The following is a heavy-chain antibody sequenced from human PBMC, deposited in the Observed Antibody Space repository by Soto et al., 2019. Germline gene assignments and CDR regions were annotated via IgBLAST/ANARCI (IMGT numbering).Heavy chain of an antibody. CDR1: GFTFSDHY. V-gene: IGHV3-72*01. D-gene: IGHD1-26*01. CDR2: IRKKVNSYTT. J-gene: IGHJ4*02. CDR3: VRASGDYSFDF. Sequence: PGGSLRLSCAASGFTFSDHYMDWVRQAPGKGLEWVGRIRKKVNSYTTEYAASVKGRFSISRDDSENSLYLQMNSLETEDTAVYYCVRASGDYSFDFWGQGTLVTVSS.